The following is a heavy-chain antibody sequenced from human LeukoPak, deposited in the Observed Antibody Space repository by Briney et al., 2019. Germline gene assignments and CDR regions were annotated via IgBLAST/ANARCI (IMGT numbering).Heavy chain of an antibody. CDR2: IYYSGST. Sequence: SSETLSLTCTVSGGSISSYYWSWIRQPPGKGLEWIGYIYYSGSTNYNPSLKSRVTISVDTSKNQFSLKLSSVTAADTAVYYCARGFGYSYGPPGGYWGQGTLVTVSS. CDR3: ARGFGYSYGPPGGY. J-gene: IGHJ4*02. D-gene: IGHD5-18*01. CDR1: GGSISSYY. V-gene: IGHV4-59*01.